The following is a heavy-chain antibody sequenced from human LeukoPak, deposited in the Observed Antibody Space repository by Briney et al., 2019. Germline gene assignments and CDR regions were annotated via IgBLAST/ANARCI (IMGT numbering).Heavy chain of an antibody. CDR1: GGSLNTYY. CDR2: IYISGNT. D-gene: IGHD3-22*01. CDR3: ARGRFYYDSSGLDWLLY. V-gene: IGHV4-4*07. J-gene: IGHJ4*02. Sequence: SETLSLTCSVSGGSLNTYYWSWIRQPAGKGLEWIGRIYISGNTNYNPSLQSRVTMSVDTSKNQFSLKVSSVTAADTAVYYCARGRFYYDSSGLDWLLYWGQGTLVTVSS.